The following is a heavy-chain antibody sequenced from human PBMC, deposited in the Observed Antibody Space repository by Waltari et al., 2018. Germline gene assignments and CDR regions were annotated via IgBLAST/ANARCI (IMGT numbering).Heavy chain of an antibody. Sequence: QVQLVQSGAEVKKPGASVKVSCMASGYTFTGYYMHWVRQPPGQVLEWMGWINPNRGGTNYAQKFQGRVTMTRDTSISTAYMELSRLRSDDTAVYYCARVLGYKAAAGTFVEYFQHWGQGTLVTVSS. CDR1: GYTFTGYY. J-gene: IGHJ1*01. CDR2: INPNRGGT. D-gene: IGHD6-13*01. V-gene: IGHV1-2*02. CDR3: ARVLGYKAAAGTFVEYFQH.